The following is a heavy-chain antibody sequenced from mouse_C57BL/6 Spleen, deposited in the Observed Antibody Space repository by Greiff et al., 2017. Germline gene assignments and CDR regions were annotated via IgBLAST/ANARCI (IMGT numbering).Heavy chain of an antibody. J-gene: IGHJ4*01. CDR3: ARSGIYYYDYYAMDY. V-gene: IGHV1-82*01. D-gene: IGHD1-1*01. Sequence: VQLQESGPELVKPGASVKISCKASGYAFSSSWMNWVKQRPGKGLEWIGRIYPGDGDTNYNGKFKGKATLTADKSSSTAYMQLSSLTSEDSAVYFCARSGIYYYDYYAMDYWGQGTSVTVSS. CDR1: GYAFSSSW. CDR2: IYPGDGDT.